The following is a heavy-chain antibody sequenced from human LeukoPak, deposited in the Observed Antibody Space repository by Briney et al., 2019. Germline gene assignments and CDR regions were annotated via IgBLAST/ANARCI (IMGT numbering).Heavy chain of an antibody. Sequence: GRSLRLSCAASGFTFSSYGMHWVRQAPGKGLEWVAVISYDGSIKYYADSVKGRFTISRDNSKNTLYLQMNSLRAEDTAVYYCAKDRYDILTGYQGLDYWGQGTLVTVSS. J-gene: IGHJ4*02. CDR2: ISYDGSIK. V-gene: IGHV3-30*18. CDR1: GFTFSSYG. CDR3: AKDRYDILTGYQGLDY. D-gene: IGHD3-9*01.